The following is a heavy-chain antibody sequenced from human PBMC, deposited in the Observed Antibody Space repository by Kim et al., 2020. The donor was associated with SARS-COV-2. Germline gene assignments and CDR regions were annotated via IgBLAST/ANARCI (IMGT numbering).Heavy chain of an antibody. V-gene: IGHV4-30-2*01. J-gene: IGHJ4*02. Sequence: SRVTISVDRSKNQFSLKLSSVTAADTAVYYCARERVCSSTSCYDEYYFDYWGQGTLVTVSS. D-gene: IGHD2-2*01. CDR3: ARERVCSSTSCYDEYYFDY.